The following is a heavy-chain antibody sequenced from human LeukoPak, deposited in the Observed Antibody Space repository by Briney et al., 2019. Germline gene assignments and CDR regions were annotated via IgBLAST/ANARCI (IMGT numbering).Heavy chain of an antibody. Sequence: GGSLRLSCEASGFIFSDYYMSWIRQAPGKGLEWVSYISSSGSTIYYADSVKGRFTISRDNAKNSLYLQMNSLRAEDTAVYYCAREPGYSYGFDAFDIWGQGTMVTVSS. J-gene: IGHJ3*02. V-gene: IGHV3-11*04. CDR3: AREPGYSYGFDAFDI. D-gene: IGHD5-18*01. CDR1: GFIFSDYY. CDR2: ISSSGSTI.